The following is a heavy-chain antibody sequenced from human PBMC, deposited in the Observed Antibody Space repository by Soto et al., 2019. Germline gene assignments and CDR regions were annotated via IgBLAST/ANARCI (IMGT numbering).Heavy chain of an antibody. CDR3: ARHYDFWSGHGNGAYGMDV. CDR1: GYSFTSYW. CDR2: IYPGDSDT. J-gene: IGHJ6*02. D-gene: IGHD3-3*01. V-gene: IGHV5-51*07. Sequence: EVQLVQSGAEVKKPGASLKISCKGSGYSFTSYWIGWVHQMPGKGLSWTGIIYPGDSDTRYSPSFQGEVTISADKSISTAYLQWSSLKASDTAMYYCARHYDFWSGHGNGAYGMDVWGQGTTVTGSS.